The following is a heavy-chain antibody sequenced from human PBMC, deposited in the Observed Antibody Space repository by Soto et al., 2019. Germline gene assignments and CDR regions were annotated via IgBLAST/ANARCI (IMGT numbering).Heavy chain of an antibody. CDR2: IYWDDDK. CDR3: AHRHTVGATKYNWFDP. D-gene: IGHD1-26*01. J-gene: IGHJ5*02. CDR1: GFSLSSSGVG. V-gene: IGHV2-5*02. Sequence: SGPTLVNPTQTLTLTCTFSGFSLSSSGVGVGWIRQPPGKALEWLALIYWDDDKRYSPSLKSRLTITKDTSKNQVVLTMTNMDPVDTATYCAHRHTVGATKYNWFDPWGQGTLVTVSS.